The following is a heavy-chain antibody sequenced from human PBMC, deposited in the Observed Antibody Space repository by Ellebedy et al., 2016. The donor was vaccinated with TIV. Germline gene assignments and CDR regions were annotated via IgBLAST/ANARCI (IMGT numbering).Heavy chain of an antibody. CDR2: ISSSGYYI. D-gene: IGHD5-24*01. CDR1: GFTFRTYS. V-gene: IGHV3-21*01. Sequence: GESLKISCAASGFTFRTYSLSWVRQAPGKGLEWVASISSSGYYIYYADSLKGRFTISRDNAMNSLFLQMTSLGAEDTAVYYCARDPADGHNYFASWGQGTLVTVSS. J-gene: IGHJ1*01. CDR3: ARDPADGHNYFAS.